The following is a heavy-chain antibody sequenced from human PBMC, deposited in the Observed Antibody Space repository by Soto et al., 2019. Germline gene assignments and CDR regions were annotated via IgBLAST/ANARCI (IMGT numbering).Heavy chain of an antibody. D-gene: IGHD2-21*02. CDR1: GGSISSYY. Sequence: SETLSLTCTVSGGSISSYYWSWIRQPPGKGLEWIGYIYYSGSTNYNPSLKSRVTISVDTSKNQFSLKLSSVTAADTAVYYCARDASRVTYYFDYWGQGTLVTVST. V-gene: IGHV4-59*01. CDR3: ARDASRVTYYFDY. CDR2: IYYSGST. J-gene: IGHJ4*02.